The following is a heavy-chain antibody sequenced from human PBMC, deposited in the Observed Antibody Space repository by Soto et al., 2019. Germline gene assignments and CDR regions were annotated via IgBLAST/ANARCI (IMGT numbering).Heavy chain of an antibody. CDR3: ARGADSSGWYIPAPYDV. CDR2: IIPIFGTA. D-gene: IGHD6-19*01. CDR1: GGTFSSYA. V-gene: IGHV1-69*12. Sequence: QVQLVQSGAEVKKPGSSVKVSCKASGGTFSSYAISWVRQAPGQGLEWMGGIIPIFGTANYAQKFQGRVTITADESTSXXYMELSSLRSEDTAVYYCARGADSSGWYIPAPYDVWGQGTTVTVSS. J-gene: IGHJ6*02.